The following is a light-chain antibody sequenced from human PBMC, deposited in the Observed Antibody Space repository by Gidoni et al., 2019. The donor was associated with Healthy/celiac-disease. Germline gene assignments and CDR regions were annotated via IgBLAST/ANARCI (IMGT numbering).Light chain of an antibody. J-gene: IGKJ4*01. CDR3: QQINSYPLT. Sequence: IQFTQSPSFLSASVVDRVTITCRASQGISSYLALYQQQPGKAPKLLIYAASTLQSGVPSRFSGSGSGTEFTLTISSRQHEDFATYYCQQINSYPLTFGGGTKVEIK. V-gene: IGKV1-9*01. CDR1: QGISSY. CDR2: AAS.